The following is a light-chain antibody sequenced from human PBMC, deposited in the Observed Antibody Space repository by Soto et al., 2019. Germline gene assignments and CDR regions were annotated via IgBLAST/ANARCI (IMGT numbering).Light chain of an antibody. CDR1: QSISSW. CDR2: KAS. Sequence: DIQMTQSPSTLSASVGDRVTITCRASQSISSWLAWYQQKPWKAPKLLIYKASSLESGVPSRFSGSGSGTEFTLTISSLQPNDFATYYCQEYNSYPRTFGQGTKVESK. J-gene: IGKJ1*01. V-gene: IGKV1-5*03. CDR3: QEYNSYPRT.